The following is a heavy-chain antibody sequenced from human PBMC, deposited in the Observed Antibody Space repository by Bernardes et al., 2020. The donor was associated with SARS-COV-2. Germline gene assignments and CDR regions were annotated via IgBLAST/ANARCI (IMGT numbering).Heavy chain of an antibody. V-gene: IGHV3-13*01. J-gene: IGHJ4*02. CDR1: GFTFSSYD. CDR3: ARGTTAAGPMAPYYFDY. CDR2: IGTAGDT. Sequence: GGSLRLSCAASGFTFSSYDMHWVRQATGKGLEWVSAIGTAGDTYYPGSVKGRFTISRENAKNSLYLQMNSLRAEDTAVYYCARGTTAAGPMAPYYFDYWGQGTLVTVSS. D-gene: IGHD6-13*01.